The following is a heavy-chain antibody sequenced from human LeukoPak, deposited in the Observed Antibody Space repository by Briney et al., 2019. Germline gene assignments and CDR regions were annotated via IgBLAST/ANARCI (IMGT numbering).Heavy chain of an antibody. J-gene: IGHJ5*02. V-gene: IGHV4-4*07. CDR3: ARGWKNYYYDSSGTPGWFDP. Sequence: PSETLSLTCTVSGGSISSYYWSWIRQPAGKGLEWIGRIYTSGSTNYNPSLKSRVTISVDTSKNQFSLKLSSVTAADTAVYYCARGWKNYYYDSSGTPGWFDPWGQGTLVTVSS. CDR1: GGSISSYY. CDR2: IYTSGST. D-gene: IGHD3-22*01.